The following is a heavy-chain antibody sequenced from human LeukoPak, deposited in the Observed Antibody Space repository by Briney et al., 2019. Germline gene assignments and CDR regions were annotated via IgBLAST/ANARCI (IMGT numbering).Heavy chain of an antibody. CDR3: AREAVAGKNWFDP. V-gene: IGHV1-3*01. Sequence: ASVKVSCKASGYTFTSYAMHWVRQAPGQRLEWMGWINAGNGNTKYSQKFQGRVTITSDTSASTAYMELSSLRSEDTAVYYCAREAVAGKNWFDPWGQGTLVTVSS. CDR2: INAGNGNT. CDR1: GYTFTSYA. J-gene: IGHJ5*02. D-gene: IGHD6-19*01.